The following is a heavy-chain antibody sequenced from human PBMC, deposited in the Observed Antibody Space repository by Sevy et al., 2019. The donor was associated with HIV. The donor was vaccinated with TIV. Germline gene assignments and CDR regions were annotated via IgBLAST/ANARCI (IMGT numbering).Heavy chain of an antibody. CDR1: GGSISSSSYY. J-gene: IGHJ5*02. Sequence: SETLSLTCTVSGGSISSSSYYWGWIRQPPGKGLEWIGSIYYSGSTYYNPSLKSRVTISVDTSKNQLSLKLSSVTAADTAVYYCARPSGGYYGSGSYRGGYWFDPWGQGTLVTVSS. CDR2: IYYSGST. CDR3: ARPSGGYYGSGSYRGGYWFDP. D-gene: IGHD3-10*01. V-gene: IGHV4-39*01.